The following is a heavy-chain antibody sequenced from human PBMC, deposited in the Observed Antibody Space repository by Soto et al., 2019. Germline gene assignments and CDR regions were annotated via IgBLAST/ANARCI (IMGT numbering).Heavy chain of an antibody. CDR1: GFTFGDYA. J-gene: IGHJ4*02. CDR2: IRSEVYGGTT. D-gene: IGHD3-22*01. CDR3: TRDWDTMIVVVDS. V-gene: IGHV3-49*04. Sequence: AGGSLRLSCTASGFTFGDYAMSWVRQAPGKGLEWVGFIRSEVYGGTTAYAASVKGRFTISRDDSKSIAYLQMNSLKTEDTAVYYCTRDWDTMIVVVDSWGQGTLVTVSS.